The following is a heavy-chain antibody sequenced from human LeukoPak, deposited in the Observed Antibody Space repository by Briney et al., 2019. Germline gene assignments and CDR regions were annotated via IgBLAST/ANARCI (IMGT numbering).Heavy chain of an antibody. J-gene: IGHJ4*02. CDR3: ARLNEMTTVRFGDY. CDR2: INPNSGGT. V-gene: IGHV1-2*02. D-gene: IGHD4-4*01. Sequence: ASVKVSRKASGYTFSAYYMHWVRQAPGQGLEWMGWINPNSGGTNYAQKFQGRVTMTRDTSISTAYMELTRLRSDDTAVYYCARLNEMTTVRFGDYWGQGTLVTVSS. CDR1: GYTFSAYY.